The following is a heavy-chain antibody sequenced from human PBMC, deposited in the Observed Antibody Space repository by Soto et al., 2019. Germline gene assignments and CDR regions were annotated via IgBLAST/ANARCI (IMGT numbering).Heavy chain of an antibody. CDR3: SRDFSCGGDCYSGGEGY. Sequence: EVQLVESGGGLVKPGGSLRLSCAASGFTFSSYSMNWVRQAPGKGLALVSSISSSSSYIYYADSVKGRFPISRDNAKNSRYLQMNSLRAADTAVYYCSRDFSCGGDCYSGGEGYWGQGTLVTVSS. J-gene: IGHJ4*02. D-gene: IGHD2-21*02. CDR1: GFTFSSYS. CDR2: ISSSSSYI. V-gene: IGHV3-21*01.